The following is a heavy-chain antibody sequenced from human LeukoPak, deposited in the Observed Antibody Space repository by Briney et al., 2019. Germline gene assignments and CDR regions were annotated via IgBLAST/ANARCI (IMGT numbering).Heavy chain of an antibody. D-gene: IGHD5-12*01. V-gene: IGHV3-21*01. J-gene: IGHJ5*02. Sequence: GGSLRLSCAASGFTFSSYSMNWVRQAPGKGLEWVSSISSSSYIYYADSVKGRFTISRDNAKNSLYLQMNSLRAEDTAVYYCATEPHKLDVDIVATWGQGTLVTVSS. CDR3: ATEPHKLDVDIVAT. CDR1: GFTFSSYS. CDR2: ISSSSYI.